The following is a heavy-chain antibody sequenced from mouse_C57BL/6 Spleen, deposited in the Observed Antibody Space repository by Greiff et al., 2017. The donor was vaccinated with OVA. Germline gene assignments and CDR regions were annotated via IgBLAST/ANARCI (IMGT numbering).Heavy chain of an antibody. CDR2: ISYSGST. J-gene: IGHJ4*01. CDR3: ARAGGNYVNYYAMDY. D-gene: IGHD2-1*01. Sequence: DVQLQESGPGMVKPSQSLSLTCTVTGYSITSGYDWHWIRHFPGNKLEWMGYISYSGSTNYNPSLKSRISITHDTSKNHFFLKLNSVTTEDTATYYCARAGGNYVNYYAMDYWGQGTSVTVSS. CDR1: GYSITSGYD. V-gene: IGHV3-1*01.